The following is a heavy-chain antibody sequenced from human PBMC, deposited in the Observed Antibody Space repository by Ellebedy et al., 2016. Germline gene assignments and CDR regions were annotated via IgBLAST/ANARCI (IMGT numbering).Heavy chain of an antibody. D-gene: IGHD1-26*01. J-gene: IGHJ4*02. CDR3: ARHGRGVGATGPDGY. CDR2: IYPGDSDT. Sequence: GESLKISXKASGYNFNSYWIGWVRQMPGKGLEWMGIIYPGDSDTRYSPSFQGQVTISADKSISTAYLQWSSLKASDTAMYYCARHGRGVGATGPDGYWGQGTLVTVSS. CDR1: GYNFNSYW. V-gene: IGHV5-51*01.